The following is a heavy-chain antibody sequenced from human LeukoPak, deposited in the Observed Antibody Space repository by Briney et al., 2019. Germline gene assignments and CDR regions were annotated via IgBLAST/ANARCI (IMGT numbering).Heavy chain of an antibody. D-gene: IGHD6-19*01. CDR2: ISGGTT. V-gene: IGHV3-49*03. CDR1: GFPFGEYL. CDR3: SRGSGWLSVY. J-gene: IGHJ4*02. Sequence: GGSLRLSCTASGFPFGEYLMSWFRQAPGKGLEWIGVISGGTTEYAASVKGRFTISRDDSTSIAYLQMNSLTTEDTAVYYCSRGSGWLSVYWGQGTLVTVSS.